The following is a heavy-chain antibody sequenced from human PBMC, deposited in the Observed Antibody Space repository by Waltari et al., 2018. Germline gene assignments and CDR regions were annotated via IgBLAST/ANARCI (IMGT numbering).Heavy chain of an antibody. J-gene: IGHJ1*01. CDR2: IYPADSDT. D-gene: IGHD2-15*01. Sequence: EVLLVQSGAEVKKPGESLKISCKATGHSFNNHWIAWLRQMPGKALEWMGIIYPADSDTRYSPSVEGQVTISADKSISTTYLEWNSLKASDTAMYFCARPSQGYCSGATCYSEGYFQYWGQGTLVTVSS. CDR1: GHSFNNHW. V-gene: IGHV5-51*01. CDR3: ARPSQGYCSGATCYSEGYFQY.